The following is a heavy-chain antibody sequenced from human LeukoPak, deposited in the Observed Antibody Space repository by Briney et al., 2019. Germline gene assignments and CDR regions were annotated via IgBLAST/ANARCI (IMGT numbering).Heavy chain of an antibody. CDR1: GYTFSNYH. V-gene: IGHV1-46*01. CDR2: ITPSDGST. D-gene: IGHD5-18*01. CDR3: ARDSYGSDY. J-gene: IGHJ4*02. Sequence: ASVKVSCKASGYTFSNYHVHWVRQAPGQGLEWMGKITPSDGSTTYAQNFQDRVIMTRDTPSSTVYMQLSSLRPEDTAVYYCARDSYGSDYWGQGTLVTVSS.